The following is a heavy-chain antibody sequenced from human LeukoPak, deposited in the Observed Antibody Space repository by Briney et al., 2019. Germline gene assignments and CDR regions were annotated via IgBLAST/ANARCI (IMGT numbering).Heavy chain of an antibody. CDR1: GFTFSSYS. V-gene: IGHV3-21*01. CDR2: ISSSSSYI. CDR3: ARSGATYFDY. D-gene: IGHD1-26*01. Sequence: GGSLRLSCAASGFTFSSYSMNWVRQAPGKGLEWVSSISSSSSYIYYADSVKGRFTISRDNAKNSLCLQMNSLRAEDTAVYYCARSGATYFDYWGQGTLVTVSS. J-gene: IGHJ4*02.